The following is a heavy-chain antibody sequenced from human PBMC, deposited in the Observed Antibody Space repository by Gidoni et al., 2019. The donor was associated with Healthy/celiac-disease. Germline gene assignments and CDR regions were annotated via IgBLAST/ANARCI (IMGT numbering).Heavy chain of an antibody. Sequence: QVQLQESGPGLVKPSETLSLTCTVSGGSISSYYWSWIRPPPGKGLEWIGYIYYSGSTNYNPSLKSRVTISVDTSKNQFSLKLSSVTAADTAVYYCARSYDFWSSYYMDVWGKGTTVTVSS. J-gene: IGHJ6*03. CDR3: ARSYDFWSSYYMDV. D-gene: IGHD3-3*01. CDR1: GGSISSYY. V-gene: IGHV4-59*01. CDR2: IYYSGST.